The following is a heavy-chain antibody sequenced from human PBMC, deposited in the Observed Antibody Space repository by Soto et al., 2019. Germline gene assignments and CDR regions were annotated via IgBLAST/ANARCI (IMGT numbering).Heavy chain of an antibody. J-gene: IGHJ4*02. Sequence: SETLSLTCTVSGGSISSYYWSWIRQPPGKGLEWIGYIYYSGSTNYNPSLKSRVTISVDTSKNQFSLKLSSVTAADTAVYYCARLLFYYDSSGYDTPLFDYWGQGTLVTVS. CDR2: IYYSGST. V-gene: IGHV4-59*01. D-gene: IGHD3-22*01. CDR1: GGSISSYY. CDR3: ARLLFYYDSSGYDTPLFDY.